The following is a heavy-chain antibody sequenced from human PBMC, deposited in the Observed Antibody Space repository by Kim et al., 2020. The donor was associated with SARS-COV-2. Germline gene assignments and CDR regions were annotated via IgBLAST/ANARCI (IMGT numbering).Heavy chain of an antibody. CDR1: GGSLSGYY. Sequence: SETLSLTCAVYGGSLSGYYWSWIRQPQGKGLEWIGEVNHSGSTNYNPSLKSRVPISVDTSKNQFSLKLSSVTAADTAVYYCANGGNDCSGGSCFDYWGQG. J-gene: IGHJ4*02. CDR3: ANGGNDCSGGSCFDY. D-gene: IGHD2-15*01. CDR2: VNHSGST. V-gene: IGHV4-34*01.